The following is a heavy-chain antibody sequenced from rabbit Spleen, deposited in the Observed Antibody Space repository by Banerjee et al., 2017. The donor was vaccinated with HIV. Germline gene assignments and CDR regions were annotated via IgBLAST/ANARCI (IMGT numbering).Heavy chain of an antibody. Sequence: EQLEESGGGLVKPEGSLTLTCKASGVSLNDKDVMCWVRQAPGKGLEWIACINIVTGKSVYASWAEGRFIMSRTSSTTVTLQMTSLTAADTATYFCARDLASVVGWNFNLWGQGTLVTVS. V-gene: IGHV1S45*01. CDR3: ARDLASVVGWNFNL. CDR2: INIVTGKS. J-gene: IGHJ4*01. D-gene: IGHD3-1*01. CDR1: GVSLNDKDV.